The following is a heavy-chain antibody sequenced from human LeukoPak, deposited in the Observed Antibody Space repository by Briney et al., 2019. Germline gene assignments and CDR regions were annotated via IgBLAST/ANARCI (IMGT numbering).Heavy chain of an antibody. CDR3: ARDRESSSSVWFDP. V-gene: IGHV1-2*02. CDR2: INPNSGGT. CDR1: GYTFTGYY. J-gene: IGHJ5*02. Sequence: ASVKVSCKASGYTFTGYYMHWVRQAPGQGLEWMGWINPNSGGTNYAQKFQGRVTMTRDTSISTAYMELSRLRSDDTAVYYCARDRESSSSVWFDPWGQGTLVTVSS. D-gene: IGHD6-6*01.